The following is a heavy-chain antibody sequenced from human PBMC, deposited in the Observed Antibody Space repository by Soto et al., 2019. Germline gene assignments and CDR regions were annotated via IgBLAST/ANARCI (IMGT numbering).Heavy chain of an antibody. CDR1: GFTFSNYG. D-gene: IGHD2-2*02. CDR2: IWYDGNNK. CDR3: ARGKVGVPAALLVYFDY. V-gene: IGHV3-33*01. J-gene: IGHJ4*02. Sequence: LRLSCEGSGFTFSNYGIHCVRQAPGMGLDWVAVIWYDGNNKYYSESVKGRFTISRDNSKNTVFLQMNSLRAEDTAVYYCARGKVGVPAALLVYFDYWGQGTLVTVSS.